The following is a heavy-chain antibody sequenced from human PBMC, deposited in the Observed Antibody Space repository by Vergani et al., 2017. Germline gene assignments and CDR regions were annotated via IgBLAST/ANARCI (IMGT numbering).Heavy chain of an antibody. CDR2: IYYSGST. CDR3: ARLGYYGSGSYYIYYGMDX. CDR1: GGSISSYY. J-gene: IGHJ6*02. Sequence: QVQLQESGPGLVKPSETLSLTCTVSGGSISSYYWSWIRPPPGKGLEWIGYIYYSGSTNYNPALKSRVTISVDTSNNQFSLKLSSVTAADTAVYYCARLGYYGSGSYYIYYGMDXWGQGTTVTVSS. V-gene: IGHV4-59*08. D-gene: IGHD3-10*01.